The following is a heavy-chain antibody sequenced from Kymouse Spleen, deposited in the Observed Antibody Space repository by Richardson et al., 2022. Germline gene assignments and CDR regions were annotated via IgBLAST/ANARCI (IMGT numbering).Heavy chain of an antibody. CDR1: GFTFSNAW. J-gene: IGHJ6*02. CDR3: TTPDSSSSGPYYYYGMDV. D-gene: IGHD6-6*01. CDR2: IKSKTDGGTT. V-gene: IGHV3-15*01. Sequence: EVQLVESGGGLVKPGGSLRLSCAASGFTFSNAWMSWVRQAPGKGLEWVGRIKSKTDGGTTDYAAPVKGRFTISRDDSKNTLYLQMNSLKTEDTAVYYCTTPDSSSSGPYYYYGMDVWGQGTTVTVSS.